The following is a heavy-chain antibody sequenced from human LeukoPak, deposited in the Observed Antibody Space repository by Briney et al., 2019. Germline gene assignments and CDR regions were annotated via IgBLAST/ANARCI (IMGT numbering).Heavy chain of an antibody. CDR3: ARVSGAEAATGGYFDR. Sequence: GGSLRLSCAASGLTFSSYGMHWVRQAPGKGLEWVAVISYDGSNKYYAGSVKGRFTISRDNSKNTLYLQMNSLRAEDTAVYYCARVSGAEAATGGYFDRWGQGTLVTVSS. CDR1: GLTFSSYG. J-gene: IGHJ4*02. CDR2: ISYDGSNK. D-gene: IGHD6-13*01. V-gene: IGHV3-30*03.